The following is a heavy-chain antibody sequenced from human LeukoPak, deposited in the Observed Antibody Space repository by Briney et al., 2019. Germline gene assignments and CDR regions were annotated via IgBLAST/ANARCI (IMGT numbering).Heavy chain of an antibody. J-gene: IGHJ3*02. Sequence: GGSLRLSCAASGFTFSSYEMNWVRQAPGKGLEWVSYISSSGSTIYYADSVKGRFTMSRDNAKNSLYLQMNSLRAEDTAVYYCARREYYYGSGSGWYAFDIWGQGTMVTVSS. CDR1: GFTFSSYE. CDR3: ARREYYYGSGSGWYAFDI. CDR2: ISSSGSTI. D-gene: IGHD3-10*01. V-gene: IGHV3-48*03.